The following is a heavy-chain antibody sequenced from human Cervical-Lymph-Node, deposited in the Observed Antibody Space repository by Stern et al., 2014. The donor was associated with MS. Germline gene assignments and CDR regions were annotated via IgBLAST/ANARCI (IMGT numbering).Heavy chain of an antibody. CDR1: GGNFNTYV. CDR2: VIPLFHRA. J-gene: IGHJ4*02. D-gene: IGHD6-25*01. CDR3: ARDLESSGWTGDDC. Sequence: QVQLVQSGAEVRKPGSSVKVSCKASGGNFNTYVISWVRQAPGQGLEWMGGVIPLFHRAHYAPKFQGRLTITADKSTSTTYMELSGLRSDDTAMYYCARDLESSGWTGDDCWGRGTLVTVSS. V-gene: IGHV1-69*06.